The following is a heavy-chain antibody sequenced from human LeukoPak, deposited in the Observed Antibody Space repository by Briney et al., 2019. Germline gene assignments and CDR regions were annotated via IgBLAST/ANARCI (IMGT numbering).Heavy chain of an antibody. V-gene: IGHV1-2*02. Sequence: AASVKVSCKASGYTFTGHYMHWVRQAPGQGLEWMGWINPNSGGTNYAQKFQGRVTMTRDTSISTAYMELSRLRSDDTAVYYCARVTYYYGSGSYVWGFNWFDPWGQGTLATVSS. D-gene: IGHD3-10*01. CDR2: INPNSGGT. CDR1: GYTFTGHY. J-gene: IGHJ5*02. CDR3: ARVTYYYGSGSYVWGFNWFDP.